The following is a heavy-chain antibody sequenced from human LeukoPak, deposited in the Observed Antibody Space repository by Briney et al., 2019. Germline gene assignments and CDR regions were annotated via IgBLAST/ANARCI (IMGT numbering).Heavy chain of an antibody. CDR1: GYTFTGYY. CDR3: ARKCSGSGTYGY. V-gene: IGHV1-2*02. D-gene: IGHD3-10*01. Sequence: ASVKVSCKASGYTFTGYYMHWVRQAPGQGLEWMGWINPNSGGTNYAQKFQGRVTMTRDTSISTAYMELSRLRSDDTAVYYCARKCSGSGTYGYWGQGTLVTVSS. CDR2: INPNSGGT. J-gene: IGHJ4*02.